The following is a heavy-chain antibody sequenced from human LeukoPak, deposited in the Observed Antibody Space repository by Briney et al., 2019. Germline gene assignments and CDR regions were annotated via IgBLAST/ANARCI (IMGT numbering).Heavy chain of an antibody. Sequence: GRSLRLSCAASGFTFSSYGMHWVRQAPGKGLEWVAVIWYDGSNKYYADSVKGRFTISRDNAKNSLYLQMNSLRAEDTAVYYCARVVGGDYWGQGTLVTVSS. CDR1: GFTFSSYG. J-gene: IGHJ4*02. CDR2: IWYDGSNK. V-gene: IGHV3-33*01. CDR3: ARVVGGDY. D-gene: IGHD1-26*01.